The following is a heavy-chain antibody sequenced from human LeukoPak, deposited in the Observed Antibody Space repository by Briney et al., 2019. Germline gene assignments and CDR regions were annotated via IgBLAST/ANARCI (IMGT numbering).Heavy chain of an antibody. Sequence: GASVKVSCKASGYTFTGYYMHWVRQAPGQGLEWMGLINPNSGGTNYAQKFQGRVTMTRDTSISTAYMELSRLRSDDTAVYYCARALSIVVVPAAIGWFDPWGQGTLVTVSS. CDR2: INPNSGGT. D-gene: IGHD2-2*01. J-gene: IGHJ5*02. V-gene: IGHV1-2*02. CDR1: GYTFTGYY. CDR3: ARALSIVVVPAAIGWFDP.